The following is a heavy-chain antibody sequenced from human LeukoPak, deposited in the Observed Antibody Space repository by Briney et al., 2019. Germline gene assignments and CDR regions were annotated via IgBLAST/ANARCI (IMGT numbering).Heavy chain of an antibody. J-gene: IGHJ4*02. Sequence: GGPRLSSAASGFTFSSYAMSWVRQAPGKGLEWVPAISGSGGSTYYADSVKGRFTISRDNSKNTLFLQMNSLRAEDTAVYYCAKSRGTIRPYYFDYWGQGTLVTVSS. CDR2: ISGSGGST. V-gene: IGHV3-23*01. CDR3: AKSRGTIRPYYFDY. D-gene: IGHD1-26*01. CDR1: GFTFSSYA.